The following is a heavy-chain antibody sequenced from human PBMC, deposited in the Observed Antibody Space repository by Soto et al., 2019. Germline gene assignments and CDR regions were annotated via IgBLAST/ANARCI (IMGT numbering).Heavy chain of an antibody. Sequence: GASVKVSCKASGYTFTGYYMHWVRQAPGQGLEWMGWINPNSGGTNYAQKFQGRVTMTRDTSISTAYMELSRLRPDDTAVYYCARTVVVVAAFDYWGQGTLVTVSS. CDR1: GYTFTGYY. CDR3: ARTVVVVAAFDY. CDR2: INPNSGGT. V-gene: IGHV1-2*02. J-gene: IGHJ4*02. D-gene: IGHD2-15*01.